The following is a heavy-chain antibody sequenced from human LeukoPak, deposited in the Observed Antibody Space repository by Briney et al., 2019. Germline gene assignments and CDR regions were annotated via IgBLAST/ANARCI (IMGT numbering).Heavy chain of an antibody. J-gene: IGHJ4*02. Sequence: PGGSLRLSCAASGFTLSSYSMNWVRQAPGKGLEWVSYISSSSSTIYYADSVKGRFTISRDNAKNSLYLQMNGLRAGDTAVYYCARDIPAPCDAKFDCWGQGAPVTVSS. D-gene: IGHD2-8*01. CDR1: GFTLSSYS. V-gene: IGHV3-48*04. CDR3: ARDIPAPCDAKFDC. CDR2: ISSSSSTI.